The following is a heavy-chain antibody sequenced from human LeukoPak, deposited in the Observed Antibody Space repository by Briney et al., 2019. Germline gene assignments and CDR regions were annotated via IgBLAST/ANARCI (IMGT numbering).Heavy chain of an antibody. CDR2: VYYTGSGST. CDR1: GDSITPYY. Sequence: PSETLSITCTVSGDSITPYYWSWIRQPPVKGLEWIGYVYYTGSGSTSNNPSLKSRVTISVDTSKSQFSLKLSSVTAADTAVYYCARGFYSSGWFLGWFDPWGQGTLVTVSS. CDR3: ARGFYSSGWFLGWFDP. V-gene: IGHV4-59*01. D-gene: IGHD6-19*01. J-gene: IGHJ5*02.